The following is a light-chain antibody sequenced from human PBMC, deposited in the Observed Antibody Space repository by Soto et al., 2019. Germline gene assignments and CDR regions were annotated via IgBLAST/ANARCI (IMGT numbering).Light chain of an antibody. Sequence: QSALTQPPSASGSPGQSVTISCTGTSSDVGGYNYVSWYQQHPGKAPKLIIYEVTKRPSGVPDRFSGSKSANTASLTVSGLQAEDEADYFCSSYGGSNNDVVFGGGTKLTVL. J-gene: IGLJ2*01. V-gene: IGLV2-8*01. CDR3: SSYGGSNNDVV. CDR2: EVT. CDR1: SSDVGGYNY.